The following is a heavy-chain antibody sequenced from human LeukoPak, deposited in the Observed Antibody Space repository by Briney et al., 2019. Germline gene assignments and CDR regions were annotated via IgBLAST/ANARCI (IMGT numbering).Heavy chain of an antibody. D-gene: IGHD6-19*01. CDR3: AREGEVAAFDAFGI. J-gene: IGHJ3*02. Sequence: GGSLRLSCAASGFTFSSYEMNWVRQAPGKGLEWVSYISGSGSAIYYADSVKGRFTISRDNAKNSLYLQMNSLRAEDTAVYYCAREGEVAAFDAFGIWGQGTMVTVSS. CDR1: GFTFSSYE. V-gene: IGHV3-48*03. CDR2: ISGSGSAI.